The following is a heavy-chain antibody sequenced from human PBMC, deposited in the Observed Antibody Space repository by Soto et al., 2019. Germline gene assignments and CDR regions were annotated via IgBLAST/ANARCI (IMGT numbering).Heavy chain of an antibody. V-gene: IGHV4-34*01. D-gene: IGHD3-3*01. CDR3: AKYINLGNYDVHFGMDV. Sequence: QVQLQQWGAGLLKPSETLSLNCSIYGGSFSGHYWTWIRQPPGKGLEWIGEIDHSGSTRYNPSLSGRVAISVGTSESQFALKLTSVTAADTAVYYCAKYINLGNYDVHFGMDVWGQGTTVTVSS. CDR1: GGSFSGHY. J-gene: IGHJ6*02. CDR2: IDHSGST.